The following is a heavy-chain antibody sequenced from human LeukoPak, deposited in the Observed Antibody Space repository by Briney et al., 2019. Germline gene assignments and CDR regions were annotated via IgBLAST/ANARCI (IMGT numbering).Heavy chain of an antibody. Sequence: NPGGSLRLSCAASGFTFSSYSMNWVRQAPGKGLEWVSSISSSGSHIYYADSVKGRFTISRDNAKNSLYLQMNSLRAEDTAVYYCARDQGYFDYWGQGTLVTVSS. V-gene: IGHV3-21*01. CDR1: GFTFSSYS. CDR2: ISSSGSHI. CDR3: ARDQGYFDY. J-gene: IGHJ4*02.